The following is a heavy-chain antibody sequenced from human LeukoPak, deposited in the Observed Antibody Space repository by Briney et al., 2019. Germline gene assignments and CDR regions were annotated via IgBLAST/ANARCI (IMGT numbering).Heavy chain of an antibody. CDR2: ISSSGSST. J-gene: IGHJ4*02. V-gene: IGHV3-11*04. D-gene: IGHD6-13*01. Sequence: PGGSLRLSCAASGFTFSDYYMSWIRQAPGKGLEWVSYISSSGSSTYYADSVKGRLTISRDNAKNSLYLQMNNLRAEDTAVYYCAREIAAAGTDYWGQGTLVTVSS. CDR1: GFTFSDYY. CDR3: AREIAAAGTDY.